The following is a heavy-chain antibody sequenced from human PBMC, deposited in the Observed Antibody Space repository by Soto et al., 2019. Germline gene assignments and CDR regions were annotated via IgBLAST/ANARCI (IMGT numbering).Heavy chain of an antibody. CDR1: GYSFTSYW. V-gene: IGHV5-51*01. CDR3: VRLGYCTNGVCYERSGHTDY. Sequence: PGESLKISCKGSGYSFTSYWIGWVRQMPGKGLEWMVIIYPGDSDTRYSPSFQAKVTISADKSISTAYLQWSSLKSSDTAMYYCVRLGYCTNGVCYERSGHTDYWGQGTLVIVSS. J-gene: IGHJ4*02. CDR2: IYPGDSDT. D-gene: IGHD2-8*01.